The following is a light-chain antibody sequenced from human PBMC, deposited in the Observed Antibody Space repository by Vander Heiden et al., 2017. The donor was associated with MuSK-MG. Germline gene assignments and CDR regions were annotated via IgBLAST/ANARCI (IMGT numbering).Light chain of an antibody. CDR2: KAS. CDR1: QSINTW. CDR3: QQYSTYSPK. J-gene: IGKJ1*01. V-gene: IGKV1-5*03. Sequence: DIQMTQSPPTLSASVGDRVTITCRASQSINTWLAWYQLKPGKAPKFLIYKASTLESGVQSRFSGSGSGAEFTLTISSLQPDDFATYYCQQYSTYSPKVGQGTKVELK.